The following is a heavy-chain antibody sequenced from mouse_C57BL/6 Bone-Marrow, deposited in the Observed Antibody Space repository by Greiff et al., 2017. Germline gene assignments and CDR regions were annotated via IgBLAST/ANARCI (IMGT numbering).Heavy chain of an antibody. CDR1: GFSLTSYG. CDR3: AKLSGRTDYYAMDY. CDR2: IWGGGST. J-gene: IGHJ4*01. V-gene: IGHV2-9*01. Sequence: VTLMESGPGLVAPSQSLSITCTVSGFSLTSYGVDWVRQPPGKGLEWLGVIWGGGSTNYNSALMSRLSISKDNSKSQGFLKMNSLQTDDTAMYYCAKLSGRTDYYAMDYWGQGTSVTVSS.